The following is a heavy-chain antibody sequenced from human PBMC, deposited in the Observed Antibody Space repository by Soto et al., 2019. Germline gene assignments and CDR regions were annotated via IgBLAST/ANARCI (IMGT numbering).Heavy chain of an antibody. V-gene: IGHV4-31*03. D-gene: IGHD3-22*01. J-gene: IGHJ1*01. CDR3: GACDSSGSGGLQH. CDR2: IYYSGST. Sequence: QVQLQESGPGLVKPSQTLSLTCTVSGGSISSGAYYWSWIRQHPGKGLEWIGYIYYSGSTYYNPSLQSRGTITAENSKKNHSLQLSSLAAAATAVYYCGACDSSGSGGLQHGGEGTVVTVSS. CDR1: GGSISSGAYY.